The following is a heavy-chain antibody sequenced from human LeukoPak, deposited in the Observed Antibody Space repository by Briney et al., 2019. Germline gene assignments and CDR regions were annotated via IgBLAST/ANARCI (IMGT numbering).Heavy chain of an antibody. CDR2: IYYSGST. D-gene: IGHD3-22*01. J-gene: IGHJ4*02. V-gene: IGHV4-39*01. Sequence: SETLSLTCTVSGGSISSSSYYWGWIRQPPGKGLEWIGSIYYSGSTYYNPSLKSRVNISVDTSKNQFSLKLSSVTAADTAVYYCARHPNYYDSSGYYDYWGQGTLVTVSS. CDR1: GGSISSSSYY. CDR3: ARHPNYYDSSGYYDY.